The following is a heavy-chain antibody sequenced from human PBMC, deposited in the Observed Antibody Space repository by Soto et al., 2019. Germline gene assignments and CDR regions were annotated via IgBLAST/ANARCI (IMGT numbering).Heavy chain of an antibody. CDR3: VKDGPATSWLHDY. V-gene: IGHV3-23*01. Sequence: EVQLLESGGDLVQPGGSLRLSCAASGFTFTNYAMTWARQAPGKGLEWVASINGGDNNKYYADSVRGRFTISRDDFKNTIYLQMDSLRGEDTALYYCVKDGPATSWLHDYWGQGTRVIVSS. CDR2: INGGDNNK. CDR1: GFTFTNYA. J-gene: IGHJ4*02. D-gene: IGHD5-12*01.